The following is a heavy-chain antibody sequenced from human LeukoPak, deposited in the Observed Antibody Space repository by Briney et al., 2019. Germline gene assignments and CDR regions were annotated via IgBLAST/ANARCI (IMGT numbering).Heavy chain of an antibody. J-gene: IGHJ6*03. D-gene: IGHD3-10*01. Sequence: ASVKVSCKASGYTFTSYYMHWVRQAPGQGLEWMGIINPSGGSTSYAQKFQGRVTMTRDTSTSTVYMELRSLRSDDTAVYYCARVSGTYGSGSRYYYYYYYMDVWGKGTTVTVSS. CDR2: INPSGGST. CDR3: ARVSGTYGSGSRYYYYYYYMDV. CDR1: GYTFTSYY. V-gene: IGHV1-46*01.